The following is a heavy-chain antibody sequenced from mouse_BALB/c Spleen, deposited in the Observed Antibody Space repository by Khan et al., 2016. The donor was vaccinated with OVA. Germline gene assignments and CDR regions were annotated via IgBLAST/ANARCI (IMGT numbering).Heavy chain of an antibody. Sequence: VQLQQSGAELVRPGALVNLSCKASGFNIKDYYMHWVKQRPEQGLEWIGWIDPENGNTIYDPKFQGKASITSDTSSNTAYLRLSGLTSEDTAVYCGARGGYSPGFAYWGQGTLVTVSA. CDR1: GFNIKDYY. CDR3: ARGGYSPGFAY. V-gene: IGHV14-1*02. J-gene: IGHJ3*01. CDR2: IDPENGNT. D-gene: IGHD1-1*02.